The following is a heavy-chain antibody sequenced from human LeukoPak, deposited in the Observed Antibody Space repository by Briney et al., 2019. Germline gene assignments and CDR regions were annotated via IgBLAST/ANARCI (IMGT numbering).Heavy chain of an antibody. J-gene: IGHJ6*03. CDR1: GYTFTNFY. D-gene: IGHD2-2*01. CDR3: ARHLIKDSVVVVGEPPSKYMDV. V-gene: IGHV1-46*01. CDR2: IDPSGGTS. Sequence: ASVKVSCKASGYTFTNFYMHWVRQAPGQGLEWMGIIDPSGGTSNYAQNFEGRVTMTRDTSTSTVYMELSGLRSEDTAVYYCARHLIKDSVVVVGEPPSKYMDVWGKGTTVTVSS.